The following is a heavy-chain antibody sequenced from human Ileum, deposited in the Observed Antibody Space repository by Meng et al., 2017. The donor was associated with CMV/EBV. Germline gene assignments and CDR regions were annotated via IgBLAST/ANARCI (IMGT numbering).Heavy chain of an antibody. Sequence: EVQLLESGGGLVQPGGSLRLSCAASGFTVTNNYMGYVRQAPGKGLEWVSVISLVGTTYDADSVKGRFTLSRDNSKNTLFLQMDSLRVEDTAVYYCARQGQSYISPIDYWGQGTLVTVSS. V-gene: IGHV3-53*01. J-gene: IGHJ4*02. CDR2: ISLVGTT. CDR1: GFTVTNNY. CDR3: ARQGQSYISPIDY. D-gene: IGHD3-10*01.